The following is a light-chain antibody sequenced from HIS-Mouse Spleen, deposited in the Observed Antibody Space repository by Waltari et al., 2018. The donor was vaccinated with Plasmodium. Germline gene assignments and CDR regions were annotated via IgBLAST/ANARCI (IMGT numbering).Light chain of an antibody. V-gene: IGKV1-33*01. CDR2: DAS. CDR3: QQYDSYPMYT. CDR1: QDISNY. Sequence: DIQMTQSPSSLSASVGDRVTITCQASQDISNYLNWYQQKPGKAPKLLIYDASNLETGVPSRFSGSGSGTDFTFTISSLQPEDIATYYCQQYDSYPMYTFGQGTKLEIK. J-gene: IGKJ2*01.